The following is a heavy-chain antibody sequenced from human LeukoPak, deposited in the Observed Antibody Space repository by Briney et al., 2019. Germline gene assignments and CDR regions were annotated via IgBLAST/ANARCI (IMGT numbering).Heavy chain of an antibody. Sequence: GGSLRLSCAASGFTFSSYGMHWVRQAPGKGLEWVAVISYDGSNKYYADSVKGRFTISRDNSKNTLYLQMNSLRVEDTAVYYCAKVFPDYDILTGPGDYWGQGTLVTVSS. D-gene: IGHD3-9*01. CDR2: ISYDGSNK. V-gene: IGHV3-30*18. J-gene: IGHJ4*02. CDR3: AKVFPDYDILTGPGDY. CDR1: GFTFSSYG.